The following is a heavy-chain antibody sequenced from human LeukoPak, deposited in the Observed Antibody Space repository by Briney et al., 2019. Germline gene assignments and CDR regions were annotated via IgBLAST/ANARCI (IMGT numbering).Heavy chain of an antibody. CDR3: ARGAGRCGGDCNSRGES. Sequence: PGGSLRLSCVVSGIPFSDYYMNWIRQTPGKGLEWISYISASSSYTDYADSVKGRFTISRDNAQNALFLQMNRLRVEDTAVYYCARGAGRCGGDCNSRGESWGQGTLVTVSS. J-gene: IGHJ5*02. V-gene: IGHV3-11*05. D-gene: IGHD2-21*02. CDR2: ISASSSYT. CDR1: GIPFSDYY.